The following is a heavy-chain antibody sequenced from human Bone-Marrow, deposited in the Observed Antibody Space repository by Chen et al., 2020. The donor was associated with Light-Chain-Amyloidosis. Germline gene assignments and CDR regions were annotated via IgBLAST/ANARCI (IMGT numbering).Heavy chain of an antibody. Sequence: QVQLVKSGPVVKKPGSSVNVSCKASGGNFRSYGINWVRQAPGQGREWMGGIIPLFGATNYAQKFQARVIITADKSTKTAYMELSSLISEDTAIYYCARDLRNYYDSSGYYLDAFNIWGQGTLVTVSS. CDR1: GGNFRSYG. CDR3: ARDLRNYYDSSGYYLDAFNI. D-gene: IGHD3-22*01. CDR2: IIPLFGAT. J-gene: IGHJ3*02. V-gene: IGHV1-69*06.